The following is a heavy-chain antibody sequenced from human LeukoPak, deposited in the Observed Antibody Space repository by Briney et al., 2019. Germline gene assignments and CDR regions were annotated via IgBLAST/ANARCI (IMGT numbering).Heavy chain of an antibody. CDR2: ISYDGSNK. Sequence: PGGSLRLSCAASGFTFSSYGMHWVRQAPGKGLEWVAVISYDGSNKYYADSVKGRFTISRDNSKNTLYLQMNSLRAEDTAVYYCAKDLAVVVVAADAFVYWGQGTLVTVSS. D-gene: IGHD2-15*01. J-gene: IGHJ4*02. CDR3: AKDLAVVVVAADAFVY. V-gene: IGHV3-30*18. CDR1: GFTFSSYG.